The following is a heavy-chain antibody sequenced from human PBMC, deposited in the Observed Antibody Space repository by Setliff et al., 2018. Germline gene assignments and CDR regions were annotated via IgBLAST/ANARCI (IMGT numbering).Heavy chain of an antibody. CDR3: ARSRRDGYDSRGHYYVGPLYFDF. Sequence: PGESLKLSCQGSGYDFSMYWIGWVRQMPGKGLEWMGIISPEDSDVRYSPSFQGHVTISADKSVNMVYLQWSSLKASDTAIYYGARSRRDGYDSRGHYYVGPLYFDFWGQGTLVTVSS. D-gene: IGHD3-22*01. V-gene: IGHV5-51*01. CDR2: ISPEDSDV. J-gene: IGHJ4*02. CDR1: GYDFSMYW.